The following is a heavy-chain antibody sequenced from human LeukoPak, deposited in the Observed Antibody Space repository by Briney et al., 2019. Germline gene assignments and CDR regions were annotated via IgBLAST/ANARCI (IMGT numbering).Heavy chain of an antibody. J-gene: IGHJ4*02. CDR3: ASILSIAVAGRGDY. Sequence: PGGSLRLSCAASGFTFSSYSMNWVRQAPGKGLEWVSSISSSSSYIYYADSVKGRFTISRDNAKNSLYLQMNSLRAEDTAVYYCASILSIAVAGRGDYWGQGTLVTVSS. CDR2: ISSSSSYI. D-gene: IGHD6-19*01. CDR1: GFTFSSYS. V-gene: IGHV3-21*01.